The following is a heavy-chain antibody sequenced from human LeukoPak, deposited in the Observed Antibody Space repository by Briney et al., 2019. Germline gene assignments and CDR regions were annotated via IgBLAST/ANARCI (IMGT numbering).Heavy chain of an antibody. J-gene: IGHJ4*02. D-gene: IGHD2-8*01. V-gene: IGHV4-4*07. CDR3: AREEYAGDYFDY. Sequence: SETLSLTCTVSGGSISNYYWSWIRQPAGKGLEWIGRIYTSGSTNYNPSLKSRVTMSIDTSKNQFSLKLTSVTAADTAVYYCAREEYAGDYFDYWGQGILVTVSS. CDR2: IYTSGST. CDR1: GGSISNYY.